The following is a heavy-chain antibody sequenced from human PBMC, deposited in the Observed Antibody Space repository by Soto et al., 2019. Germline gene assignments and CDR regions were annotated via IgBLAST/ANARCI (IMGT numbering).Heavy chain of an antibody. Sequence: SETLSLTCTVSGGSIISSSYYWGWIRQPPGKGLEWIGSIYYSGSTYYNPSLKSRVTISVDTSKNQFSLRAEDMAVYYCARDQYSSGWYQYFDYWGQGTLVTVSS. CDR2: IYYSGST. CDR3: ARDQYSSGWYQYFDY. D-gene: IGHD6-19*01. CDR1: GGSIISSSYY. V-gene: IGHV4-39*02. J-gene: IGHJ4*02.